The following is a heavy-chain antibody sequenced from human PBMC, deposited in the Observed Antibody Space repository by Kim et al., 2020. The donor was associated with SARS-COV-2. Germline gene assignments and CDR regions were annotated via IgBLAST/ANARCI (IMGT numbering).Heavy chain of an antibody. J-gene: IGHJ4*02. CDR3: ARGRLFGES. D-gene: IGHD3-10*01. V-gene: IGHV3-30*09. CDR1: GFTFSSYS. CDR2: ISYDENYK. Sequence: VGSLRLSCAGSGFTFSSYSLLWVRQAPGKGLEWVAVISYDENYKDYADSVKGRFAISRDNSKNTVYLLMNSLRPEDTAVYYCARGRLFGESGGQVTLVTV.